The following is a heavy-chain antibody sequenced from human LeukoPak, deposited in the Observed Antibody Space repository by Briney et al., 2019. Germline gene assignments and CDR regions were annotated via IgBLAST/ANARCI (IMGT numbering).Heavy chain of an antibody. CDR1: GGTISSYY. Sequence: PSETLSLTCTVSGGTISSYYWSWVRQPPGKGLEWIGVVYYTGSTNYSPSLKSRVTISVDTSKNQFSLKLRSVTAADTAVYYCARISSSNWYNERGAFDVWGQGTMVTVSS. V-gene: IGHV4-59*01. CDR2: VYYTGST. J-gene: IGHJ3*01. D-gene: IGHD6-13*01. CDR3: ARISSSNWYNERGAFDV.